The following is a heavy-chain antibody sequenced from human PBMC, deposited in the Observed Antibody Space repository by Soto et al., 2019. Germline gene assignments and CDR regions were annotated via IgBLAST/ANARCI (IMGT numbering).Heavy chain of an antibody. D-gene: IGHD4-17*01. J-gene: IGHJ4*02. Sequence: SETLSLTCTVSGVPVSSGSFYWAWIRQPPGKGLEWIGFISYSGTTNYNPSLKSRVTISVDTSKNQFSLKLSSVTAADTAVYYCARSTSVDGDYEGSLGIFDYWGQGTLVT. CDR3: ARSTSVDGDYEGSLGIFDY. CDR1: GVPVSSGSFY. V-gene: IGHV4-61*01. CDR2: ISYSGTT.